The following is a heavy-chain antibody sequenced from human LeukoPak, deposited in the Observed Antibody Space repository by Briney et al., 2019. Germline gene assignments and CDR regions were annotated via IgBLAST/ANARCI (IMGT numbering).Heavy chain of an antibody. V-gene: IGHV3-9*01. D-gene: IGHD6-19*01. CDR2: ISWNSGSI. CDR1: GFTFDDYA. J-gene: IGHJ6*02. CDR3: IKDLLAGRHYYGMDV. Sequence: PGGSLILSCAASGFTFDDYAMHWVRQAPGKVLEWVSGISWNSGSIGYADSVKGRFTISRDNAKNCLYLQMNSLRAEDTALYYCIKDLLAGRHYYGMDVWGQGTTVIVSS.